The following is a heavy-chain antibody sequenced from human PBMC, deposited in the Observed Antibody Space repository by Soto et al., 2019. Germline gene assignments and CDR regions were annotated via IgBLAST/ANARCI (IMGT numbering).Heavy chain of an antibody. CDR2: ISVYNGNR. D-gene: IGHD3-22*01. Sequence: QVQLVQSGTEVKKPGASVNISCKASGYTFRSYGISWVRQAPGQGLGWIGWISVYNGNRKYAQRFQDRVTMTTDISTNTAYMQLRSLTSDDTAVYYCARRDYYDGTGYFRHWGQGTLVTVSS. V-gene: IGHV1-18*04. CDR3: ARRDYYDGTGYFRH. CDR1: GYTFRSYG. J-gene: IGHJ1*01.